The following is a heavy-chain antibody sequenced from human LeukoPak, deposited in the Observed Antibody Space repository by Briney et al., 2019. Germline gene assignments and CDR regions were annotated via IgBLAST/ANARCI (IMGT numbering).Heavy chain of an antibody. CDR3: AKGRSGVIDY. CDR1: RGSISSDY. D-gene: IGHD2-8*01. J-gene: IGHJ4*02. Sequence: PSETLSLTCIVSRGSISSDYWSWIRQPPGKGLEWIGCMYYSGRANYNPSLKSRVTMSVETSRTQFSLTLNSVTAADTAVYYCAKGRSGVIDYWGQGTLVTVSS. V-gene: IGHV4-59*01. CDR2: MYYSGRA.